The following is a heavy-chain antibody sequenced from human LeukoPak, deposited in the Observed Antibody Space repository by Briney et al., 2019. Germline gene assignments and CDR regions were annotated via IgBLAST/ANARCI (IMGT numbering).Heavy chain of an antibody. CDR1: GFTFDDYA. J-gene: IGHJ5*02. CDR2: ISWNSGSI. Sequence: GGSLRLSCAASGFTFDDYAMHWVRQAPGKGLEWVSGISWNSGSIGYADSVKGRFTISRDNSKNTLYLQMNSLRAEDTAVYYCAKAPRRYYDSSGYRFWFDPWGQGTLVTVSS. D-gene: IGHD3-22*01. CDR3: AKAPRRYYDSSGYRFWFDP. V-gene: IGHV3-9*01.